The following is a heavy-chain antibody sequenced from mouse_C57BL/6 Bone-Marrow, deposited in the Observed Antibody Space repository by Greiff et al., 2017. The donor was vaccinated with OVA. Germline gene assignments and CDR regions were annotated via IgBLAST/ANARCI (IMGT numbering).Heavy chain of an antibody. J-gene: IGHJ3*01. CDR2: IYPSDSET. V-gene: IGHV1-61*01. Sequence: QVQLQQPGAQLVRPGSSVKLSCKASGYTFTSYWMAWVKQRPGQGLEWIGNIYPSDSETHYNQKFKDKATLTVDKSSSTAYMQLSSLTSEDSAVYYCARRGPDGFAYWGQGTLVTVSA. CDR1: GYTFTSYW. CDR3: ARRGPDGFAY. D-gene: IGHD1-1*02.